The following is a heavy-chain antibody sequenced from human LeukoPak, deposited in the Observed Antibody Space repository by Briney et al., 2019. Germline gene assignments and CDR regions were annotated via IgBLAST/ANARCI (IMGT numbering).Heavy chain of an antibody. V-gene: IGHV3-33*06. J-gene: IGHJ3*02. D-gene: IGHD6-19*01. Sequence: PGRSLRLSCAASGFTFSSYGMHWVRQAPGKGLEWVAVIWYDGSNKYYADSVKGRFTISRDNSKNTLYLQMNSLRAEDTAVYYCAKALIHNSSGWSTWAFDIWGQGTMDTVPS. CDR3: AKALIHNSSGWSTWAFDI. CDR2: IWYDGSNK. CDR1: GFTFSSYG.